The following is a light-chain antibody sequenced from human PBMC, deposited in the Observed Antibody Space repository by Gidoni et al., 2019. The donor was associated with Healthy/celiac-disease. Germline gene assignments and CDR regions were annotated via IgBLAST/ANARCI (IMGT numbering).Light chain of an antibody. CDR2: YAS. V-gene: IGKV3-11*01. CDR1: QSVSSY. J-gene: IGKJ5*01. Sequence: EIVLTQSPATLSLSPGERATLSCRASQSVSSYLAWYQQKPGQAPRLLLYYASNRATGIPARFSGSGSGTDFTLTISSLEPEDFAVYYCQQRSNWPTTFGQGTRLEIK. CDR3: QQRSNWPTT.